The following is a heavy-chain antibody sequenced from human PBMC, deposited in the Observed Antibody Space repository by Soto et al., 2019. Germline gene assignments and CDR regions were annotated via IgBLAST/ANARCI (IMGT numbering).Heavy chain of an antibody. CDR2: IYSGGYT. Sequence: EVQLVESGGGLIQPGGSLRLSCAVSGFTVSNNYMSWVRQAPGKGLEGVSVIYSGGYTAYGDSVKGRFTISRDNSKNTLFLQIKSRGAPGPGVFSCGTQPGGGGYWGQGTLVTVSS. CDR1: GFTVSNNY. J-gene: IGHJ4*02. V-gene: IGHV3-53*01. CDR3: GTQPGGGGY. D-gene: IGHD3-10*01.